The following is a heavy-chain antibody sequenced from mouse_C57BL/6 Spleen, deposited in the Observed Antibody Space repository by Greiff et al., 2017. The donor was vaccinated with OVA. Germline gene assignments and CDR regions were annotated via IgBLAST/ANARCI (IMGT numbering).Heavy chain of an antibody. CDR1: GYAFSSSW. CDR3: EREGGDYFDY. CDR2: IYPGDGDT. V-gene: IGHV1-82*01. Sequence: VQLQQSGPELVKPGASVKISCKASGYAFSSSWMNWVKQRPGKGLEWIGRIYPGDGDTNYNGKFKGKATLTADKSSSTAYMQLSSLTSEDSAVYFCEREGGDYFDYWGQGTTLTVSS. J-gene: IGHJ2*01.